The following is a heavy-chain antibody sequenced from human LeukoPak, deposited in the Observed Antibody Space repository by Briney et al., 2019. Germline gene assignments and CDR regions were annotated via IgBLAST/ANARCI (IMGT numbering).Heavy chain of an antibody. CDR2: IWYDGSNK. CDR3: ARPGTYCGGDCYSDYYYYGMDV. Sequence: GGSLRLSCAASRFTFSSYGMHWVRQAPGKGLEWVAVIWYDGSNKYYADSVKGRFTISRDNSKNTLYLQMNSLRAEDTAVYYCARPGTYCGGDCYSDYYYYGMDVWGQGTTVTVSS. J-gene: IGHJ6*02. CDR1: RFTFSSYG. D-gene: IGHD2-21*02. V-gene: IGHV3-33*01.